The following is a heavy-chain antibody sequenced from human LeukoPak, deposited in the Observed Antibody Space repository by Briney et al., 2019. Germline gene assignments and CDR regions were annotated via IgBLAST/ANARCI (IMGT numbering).Heavy chain of an antibody. J-gene: IGHJ4*02. D-gene: IGHD3-3*01. V-gene: IGHV1-46*01. CDR3: ARDFLPLRFLEWLLGY. Sequence: GASVKVSCKASGYTFTSHYMHWVRQAPGQGLEWMGIINPSGGSTSYAQKFQGRVTMTRDTSTSTVYMELSSLRSEDTAVYYCARDFLPLRFLEWLLGYWGQGTLVTVSS. CDR1: GYTFTSHY. CDR2: INPSGGST.